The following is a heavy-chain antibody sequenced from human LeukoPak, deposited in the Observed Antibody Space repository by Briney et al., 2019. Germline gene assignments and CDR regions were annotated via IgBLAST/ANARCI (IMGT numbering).Heavy chain of an antibody. CDR1: GGSISSGGYS. V-gene: IGHV4-30-2*01. Sequence: SQTLSLTCAVSGGSISSGGYSWSWIRQPPGKGLEWIGYIYHSGSTYYNPSLKSRVTISVDRSKNQFSLKLSSVTAADTAVYYCARSAIAAGTIVWFDPWGQGTLVTVSS. D-gene: IGHD6-13*01. CDR2: IYHSGST. CDR3: ARSAIAAGTIVWFDP. J-gene: IGHJ5*02.